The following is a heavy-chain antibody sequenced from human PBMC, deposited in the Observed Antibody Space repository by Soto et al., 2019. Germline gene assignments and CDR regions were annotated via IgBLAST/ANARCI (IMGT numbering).Heavy chain of an antibody. CDR2: INPNSSGT. V-gene: IGHV1-2*04. CDR1: GYTFTGYY. Sequence: ASVKVSCKASGYTFTGYYMHWVRQAPGQRLEWKVWINPNSSGTNYAQKFQGWVTMTRDTSISTAYMELSRLRSDDTAVYYCARDCGSVVPAAMQSDYYYGMDVWGQGTTVTVSS. J-gene: IGHJ6*02. D-gene: IGHD2-2*01. CDR3: ARDCGSVVPAAMQSDYYYGMDV.